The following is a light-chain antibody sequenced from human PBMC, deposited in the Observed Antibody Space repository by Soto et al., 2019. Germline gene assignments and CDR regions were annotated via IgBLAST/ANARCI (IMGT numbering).Light chain of an antibody. CDR3: QQYNNWPQT. Sequence: EIVLTQSPGTLSLSPGERATLSCRASQSVISNLALYQQKPGQAPRLLIYGASTRATGIPARFSGSGSGTEFTLTISSLQSEDFAVYYCQQYNNWPQTFGQGTKVDIK. J-gene: IGKJ1*01. CDR1: QSVISN. CDR2: GAS. V-gene: IGKV3-15*01.